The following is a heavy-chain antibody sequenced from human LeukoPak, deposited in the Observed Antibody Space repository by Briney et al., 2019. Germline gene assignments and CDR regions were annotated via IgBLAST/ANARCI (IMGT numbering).Heavy chain of an antibody. D-gene: IGHD3-3*01. CDR1: GGSFSGYY. CDR2: INHSGST. Sequence: SESLSLTGAVYGGSFSGYYWSWIRQPPGRGLEWIGEINHSGSTNYNPSLKSRVTISVDTSKNQFSLKLSSVTAADTAVYYCARERSDYDFWSGYLYYFDYWGQGTLVTVSS. CDR3: ARERSDYDFWSGYLYYFDY. J-gene: IGHJ4*02. V-gene: IGHV4-34*01.